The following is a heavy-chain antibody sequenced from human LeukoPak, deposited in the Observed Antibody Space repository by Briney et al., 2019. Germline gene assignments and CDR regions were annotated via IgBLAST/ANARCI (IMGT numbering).Heavy chain of an antibody. CDR3: ARESQSVLWFGGHL. V-gene: IGHV4-38-2*02. Sequence: SETLSLTCTVSGYSISTGYYWDWIRQPPGKGLEWIGTFYHDGRTYFNPSLKSRVTISLDTSKNQFSLKLSSVTAADTAVYHCARESQSVLWFGGHLWGHGTLVTVSS. J-gene: IGHJ4*01. CDR2: FYHDGRT. CDR1: GYSISTGYY. D-gene: IGHD3-10*01.